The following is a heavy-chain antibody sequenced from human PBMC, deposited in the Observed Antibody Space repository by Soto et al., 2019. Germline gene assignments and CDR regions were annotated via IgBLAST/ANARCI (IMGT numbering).Heavy chain of an antibody. V-gene: IGHV3-7*03. Sequence: GGSLRLSCAASEFTFSSYWMSWVRQAPGKGLEWVANIKQDGSEKYYVDSVKGRFTISRDNAKNSLYLQMNSLRAEDTAMYYCARDPGYCSSGSCRWFVPWGQGTLVTVSS. CDR3: ARDPGYCSSGSCRWFVP. CDR2: IKQDGSEK. D-gene: IGHD2-15*01. J-gene: IGHJ5*02. CDR1: EFTFSSYW.